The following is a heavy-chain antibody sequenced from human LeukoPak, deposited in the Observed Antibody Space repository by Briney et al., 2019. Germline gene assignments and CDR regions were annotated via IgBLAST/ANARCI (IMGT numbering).Heavy chain of an antibody. V-gene: IGHV3-30*03. Sequence: GGSLRLSCAASGFTFSSYGMHWVRQAPGKGLEWVAVISYDGSNKYYADSVKGRFTISRDNSKNTLYLQMNSLRAEDTAVYYCARDCSSTSRYSGGWGQGTLVTVSS. J-gene: IGHJ4*02. CDR1: GFTFSSYG. CDR2: ISYDGSNK. D-gene: IGHD2-2*01. CDR3: ARDCSSTSRYSGG.